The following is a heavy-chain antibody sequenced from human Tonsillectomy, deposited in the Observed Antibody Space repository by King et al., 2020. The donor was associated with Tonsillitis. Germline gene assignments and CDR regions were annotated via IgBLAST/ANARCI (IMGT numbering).Heavy chain of an antibody. Sequence: LVESGAEVKTPGASVKVSCKASGYSFTDYFMHWVRQAPGQGLEWMGWINPNSGGTKYAQNFQGRVTMTRDASISTYYMELSRLKSDDSAVYYCAKALDNIVVVSAATLYYWGQGTQVTGSS. J-gene: IGHJ4*02. CDR1: GYSFTDYF. CDR3: AKALDNIVVVSAATLYY. V-gene: IGHV1-2*02. CDR2: INPNSGGT. D-gene: IGHD2-2*01.